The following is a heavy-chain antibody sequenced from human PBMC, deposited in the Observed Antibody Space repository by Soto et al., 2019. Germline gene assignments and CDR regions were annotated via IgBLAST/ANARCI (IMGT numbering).Heavy chain of an antibody. Sequence: ASVKVSCKASGYTFTSYAMHWVRQAPGQRLEWMGWINAGNGNTKYSQKFQGRVTITRDTSASTAYMELSSLRSEDTAVYYCASTSIAVAGNYYYYYMDVWGNGTPVTVS. D-gene: IGHD6-19*01. CDR3: ASTSIAVAGNYYYYYMDV. V-gene: IGHV1-3*01. J-gene: IGHJ6*03. CDR2: INAGNGNT. CDR1: GYTFTSYA.